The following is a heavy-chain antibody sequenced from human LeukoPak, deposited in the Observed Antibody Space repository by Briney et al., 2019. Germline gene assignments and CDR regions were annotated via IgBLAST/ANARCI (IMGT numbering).Heavy chain of an antibody. CDR2: ISGSGGST. V-gene: IGHV3-23*01. Sequence: PGRSLRLSCAASGFTFSSYAMSWVRQAPGKGLEWVSAISGSGGSTYYADSVKGRFTISRDNSKNTLYLQMNSLRAEDTAVYYCAKMDCSGGSCWWADFYYYYYMDVWGKGTTVTVSS. CDR3: AKMDCSGGSCWWADFYYYYYMDV. CDR1: GFTFSSYA. J-gene: IGHJ6*03. D-gene: IGHD2-15*01.